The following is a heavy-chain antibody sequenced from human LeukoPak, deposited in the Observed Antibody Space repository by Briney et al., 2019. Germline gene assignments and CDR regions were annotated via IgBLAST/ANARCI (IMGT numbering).Heavy chain of an antibody. CDR2: LPPDELDI. CDR3: AKSRELWTYWYFDL. V-gene: IGHV3-74*01. J-gene: IGHJ2*01. Sequence: GGSLRLSCAASGFTFTNYWMHWVRQAPGMGLVWVSRLPPDELDIIYADSVKGRFTVSRDNAKNTLFLQMDSLRAEDTAVYYCAKSRELWTYWYFDLWGRGILVTVSS. CDR1: GFTFTNYW. D-gene: IGHD1-26*01.